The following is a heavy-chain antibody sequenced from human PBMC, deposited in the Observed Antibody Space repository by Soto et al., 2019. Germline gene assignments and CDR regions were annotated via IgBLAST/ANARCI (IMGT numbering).Heavy chain of an antibody. CDR3: ARSLITVVPDAD. Sequence: QLQLQESAPGLVKPSETLSLTCTVSGGSISSSSYYWGWIRQPPGKGPEWIGRIYYSGSTYYNPSLRSRLPISVDTSKNQFSLKLTSVTAADTAVYYCARSLITVVPDADWGQGTLVTVSS. V-gene: IGHV4-39*01. CDR2: IYYSGST. CDR1: GGSISSSSYY. J-gene: IGHJ4*02. D-gene: IGHD3-10*01.